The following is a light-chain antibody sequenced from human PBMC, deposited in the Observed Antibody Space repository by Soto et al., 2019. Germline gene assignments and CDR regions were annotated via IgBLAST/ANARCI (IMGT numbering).Light chain of an antibody. V-gene: IGLV2-14*01. CDR1: SSDVGGYNY. Sequence: QSSLTKPSSGYGVPGQSIAISCPGTSSDVGGYNYVSWYQQHPGKAPKLLINDVSNRPSGVSSRFSGSKSGNTASLTISGLQAEDEADYYCSSYTISSTYVFGTGTKVTVL. CDR3: SSYTISSTYV. J-gene: IGLJ1*01. CDR2: DVS.